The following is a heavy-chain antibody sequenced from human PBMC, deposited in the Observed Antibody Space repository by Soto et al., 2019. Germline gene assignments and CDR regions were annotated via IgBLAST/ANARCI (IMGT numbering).Heavy chain of an antibody. CDR1: GFTFGNYW. Sequence: GGSLRLSCAASGFTFGNYWMHWVRQAPGKGLEWVSRMNSDGSSTNYADSVKGRFTVSRDNAKNTLYLQMNSLRAEDTAVYYCATAEVDYWGPGTLVTVSS. V-gene: IGHV3-74*01. J-gene: IGHJ4*02. CDR3: ATAEVDY. CDR2: MNSDGSST.